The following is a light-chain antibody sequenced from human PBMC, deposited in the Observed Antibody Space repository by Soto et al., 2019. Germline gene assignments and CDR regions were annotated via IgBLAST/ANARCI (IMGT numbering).Light chain of an antibody. CDR3: QQRSNWPPTWT. Sequence: EIVLTQSPATLSLSPGERATLSCRASQSVSSYLAWYQHKPGQAPRLLIYDASNRATGIPARFSGSGSGTDFTLTISSLEPEDFAVYYYQQRSNWPPTWTFGQGTKVEIK. CDR2: DAS. V-gene: IGKV3-11*01. J-gene: IGKJ1*01. CDR1: QSVSSY.